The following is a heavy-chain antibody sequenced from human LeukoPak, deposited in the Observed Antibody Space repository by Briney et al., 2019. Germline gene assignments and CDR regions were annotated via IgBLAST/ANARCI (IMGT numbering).Heavy chain of an antibody. CDR2: ISSSGSTI. CDR3: ARGVPENYYGSGSTNWFDP. CDR1: GFTFSDYY. V-gene: IGHV3-11*01. J-gene: IGHJ5*02. Sequence: GGSLRLSCAASGFTFSDYYMSWIRQAPGKGLEWVSYISSSGSTIYYADSVKGRFTISRDNAKNSLYLQTNSLRAEDTAVYYRARGVPENYYGSGSTNWFDPWGQGTLVTVSS. D-gene: IGHD3-10*01.